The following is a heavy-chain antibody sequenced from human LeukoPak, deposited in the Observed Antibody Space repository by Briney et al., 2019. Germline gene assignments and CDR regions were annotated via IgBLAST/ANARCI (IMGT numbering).Heavy chain of an antibody. V-gene: IGHV4-59*12. CDR3: ARGWGSGWYLDY. Sequence: PSETLSLTCTVSGGSISSYYWSWIRQPPGKGLEWIGYIYYSGSTNYNPSLKSRVTISVDTSKNQFSLKLSSVTAADTAVYYCARGWGSGWYLDYWGQGTLVTVSS. J-gene: IGHJ4*02. D-gene: IGHD6-19*01. CDR2: IYYSGST. CDR1: GGSISSYY.